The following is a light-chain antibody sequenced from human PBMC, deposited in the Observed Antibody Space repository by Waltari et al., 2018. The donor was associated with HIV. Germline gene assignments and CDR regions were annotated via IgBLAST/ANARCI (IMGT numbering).Light chain of an antibody. J-gene: IGLJ3*02. CDR1: TGALTSGHY. CDR3: LLSYSGAWV. V-gene: IGLV7-46*01. CDR2: DTS. Sequence: QAVVTQAPPLTVSPGGTVTLTCGSSTGALTSGHYSYWLQQKPRQAPSTLIYDTSDKHPWTLARFSGSLLGGKAALTLSGAQPEDEAVYYCLLSYSGAWVFGGGTKLTVL.